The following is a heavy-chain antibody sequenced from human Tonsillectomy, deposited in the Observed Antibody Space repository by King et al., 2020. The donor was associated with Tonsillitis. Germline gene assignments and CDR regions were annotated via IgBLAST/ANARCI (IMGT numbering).Heavy chain of an antibody. V-gene: IGHV4-61*01. CDR2: IYYSGST. CDR1: GGSVSSGSYY. CDR3: AKVGIAAAGTMDY. Sequence: QLQESGPGLVKPSETLSPTCTVSGGSVSSGSYYWSWIRQPPGKGLEWIGYIYYSGSTNYNPSLKSRVTISVDTSKNQFSLKLSSVTAADTAVYYCAKVGIAAAGTMDYWGQGTLVTVSS. J-gene: IGHJ4*02. D-gene: IGHD6-13*01.